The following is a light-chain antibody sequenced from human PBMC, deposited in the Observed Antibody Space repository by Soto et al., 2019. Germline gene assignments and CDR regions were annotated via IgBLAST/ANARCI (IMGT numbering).Light chain of an antibody. Sequence: EIVMTQSPATLSVSTGERATLSCRASQTVSSNLAWYQQKPGQAPRLLIYGASTRAAGIPARFSGSGSGTEFTLTISSLQSEDFAVYYCQQYNDWPPYTFGQGTTLEIK. V-gene: IGKV3-15*01. J-gene: IGKJ2*01. CDR2: GAS. CDR3: QQYNDWPPYT. CDR1: QTVSSN.